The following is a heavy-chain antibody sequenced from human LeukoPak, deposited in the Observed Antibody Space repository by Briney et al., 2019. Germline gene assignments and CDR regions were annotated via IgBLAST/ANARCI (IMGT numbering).Heavy chain of an antibody. D-gene: IGHD6-13*01. V-gene: IGHV5-51*06. Sequence: GPLEISLKGSGYRFTHHWNGWGRTMPGKGLEWMGIIYPGDSDTRLRPSFQGQITISPDKFLSPALQQWSSLKASDTAMYYCARLERQQLVRGAFDYWGQGTLVTVSS. CDR3: ARLERQQLVRGAFDY. CDR2: IYPGDSDT. CDR1: GYRFTHHW. J-gene: IGHJ4*02.